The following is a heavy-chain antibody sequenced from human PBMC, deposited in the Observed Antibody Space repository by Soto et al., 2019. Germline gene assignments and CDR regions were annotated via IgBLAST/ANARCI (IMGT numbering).Heavy chain of an antibody. J-gene: IGHJ5*02. V-gene: IGHV4-59*01. Sequence: SETLSLTCTVSGGSISSYYWSWIRQPPGKGLEWIGYIYYSGSTNYNPSLKSRVTISVDTSKNQFSLKLSSVTAADTAVYYCARWLQSFNWFDPWGQGTLVTVSS. CDR2: IYYSGST. CDR3: ARWLQSFNWFDP. CDR1: GGSISSYY. D-gene: IGHD5-12*01.